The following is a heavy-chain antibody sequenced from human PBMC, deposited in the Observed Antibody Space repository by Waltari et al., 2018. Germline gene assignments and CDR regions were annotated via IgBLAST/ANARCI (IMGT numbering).Heavy chain of an antibody. V-gene: IGHV3-74*01. CDR2: INENGRTI. D-gene: IGHD2-15*01. CDR1: GFTVSRHW. Sequence: EVQVVESGGGLVQPGGSLRLSCAASGFTVSRHWMHWVRHAPGKGLEWVSRINENGRTINYAGSVRGRFTISRDNTKNMLYLQMSSLRAEDTAIYYCARDFGGRNDYWGQGTLVTVSS. J-gene: IGHJ4*02. CDR3: ARDFGGRNDY.